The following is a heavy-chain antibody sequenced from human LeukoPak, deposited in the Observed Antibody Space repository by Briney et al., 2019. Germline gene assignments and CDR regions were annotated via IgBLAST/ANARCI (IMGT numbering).Heavy chain of an antibody. V-gene: IGHV3-66*01. CDR1: GFTFSTSG. CDR3: ARDLGSYVDS. D-gene: IGHD5-18*01. Sequence: GGSLRLSCAASGFTFSTSGMHWVRQAPGKGLEWVSIIYRDDRTFYADSVKDRFTISRDNSKKTLFLQMNSLRAEDTAVYYCARDLGSYVDSWGHGTLVTVSS. J-gene: IGHJ5*01. CDR2: IYRDDRT.